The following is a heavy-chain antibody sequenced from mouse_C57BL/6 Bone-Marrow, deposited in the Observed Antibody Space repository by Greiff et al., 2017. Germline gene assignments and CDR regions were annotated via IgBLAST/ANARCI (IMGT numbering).Heavy chain of an antibody. CDR1: DYTFTSYG. CDR2: IYPRSGNT. J-gene: IGHJ3*01. CDR3: ARDSRRGFAY. V-gene: IGHV1-81*01. Sequence: QVQLKQSGAELARPGASVKLSCKASDYTFTSYGISWVRQRTGQGLEWVGEIYPRSGNTYYNETFKGKATMTEDKSSSTEYMELRSLTSEDSAVYFGARDSRRGFAYWGQGTLVTVSA.